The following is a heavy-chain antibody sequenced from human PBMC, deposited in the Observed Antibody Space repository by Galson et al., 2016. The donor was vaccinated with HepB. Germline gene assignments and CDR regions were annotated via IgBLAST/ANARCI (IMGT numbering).Heavy chain of an antibody. V-gene: IGHV2-5*02. D-gene: IGHD3-10*01. CDR1: GFSLSTSAVG. CDR2: IYWDDDK. Sequence: PALVKPTQTLTLTCTLSGFSLSTSAVGVGWIRQPPEKALEWLALIYWDDDKRYSPSLKSRLTITKDTSKNQVVLTMTNMDPVDTATYSCARSDYGSGLYYFDYWGQGTLVTVSS. J-gene: IGHJ4*02. CDR3: ARSDYGSGLYYFDY.